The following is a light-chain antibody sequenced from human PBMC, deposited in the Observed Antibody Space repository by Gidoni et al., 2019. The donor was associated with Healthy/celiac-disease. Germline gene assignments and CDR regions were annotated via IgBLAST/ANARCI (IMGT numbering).Light chain of an antibody. CDR1: QSISSD. CDR3: QQSYSTPPMCS. CDR2: AAS. V-gene: IGKV1-39*01. Sequence: IQLTQSPSSLSAYVGDRVTITCRASQSISSDLNWYQHKPGKGPKLLSYAASSVQSGVPSRFSGSGSGTDFTLTISSLQPEDFATYYCQQSYSTPPMCSFXQXTKLEI. J-gene: IGKJ2*04.